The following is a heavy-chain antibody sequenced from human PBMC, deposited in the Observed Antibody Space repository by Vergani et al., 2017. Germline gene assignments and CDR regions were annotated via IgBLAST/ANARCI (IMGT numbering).Heavy chain of an antibody. Sequence: QVQLVQSGAEVKKPGASVKVSCKASGYTFTSYYMHWVRQAPGQGLEWMGIINPNSGGTNYAQKFQGRVTMTRDTSISTAYMELSRLRSDDTAVYYCARDLEGIAVAREHNDYWGQGTLVTVSS. V-gene: IGHV1-2*02. J-gene: IGHJ4*02. D-gene: IGHD6-19*01. CDR2: INPNSGGT. CDR1: GYTFTSYY. CDR3: ARDLEGIAVAREHNDY.